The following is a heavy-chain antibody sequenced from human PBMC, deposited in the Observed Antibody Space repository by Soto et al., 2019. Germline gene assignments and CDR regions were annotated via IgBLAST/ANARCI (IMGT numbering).Heavy chain of an antibody. V-gene: IGHV4-59*08. J-gene: IGHJ5*02. CDR3: ARRYCSSTSCYKGGGWFDP. CDR2: IYYSGST. D-gene: IGHD2-2*02. Sequence: SETLSLTCTVSGGSISSYDWSWIRQPPGKGLEWIGYIYYSGSTNYNPSLKSRVTISVDTSKNQFSLKLSSVTAADTAVYYCARRYCSSTSCYKGGGWFDPWGQGTLVTVS. CDR1: GGSISSYD.